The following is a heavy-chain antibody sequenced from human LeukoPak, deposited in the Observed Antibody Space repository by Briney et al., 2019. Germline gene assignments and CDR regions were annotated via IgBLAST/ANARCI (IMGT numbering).Heavy chain of an antibody. CDR2: ISSSSNYT. CDR3: ARQGNNWFDP. CDR1: GFISSYYY. J-gene: IGHJ5*02. V-gene: IGHV3-11*06. Sequence: GGSLRFSCASAGFISSYYYMSWSRQAPEKGLEWVSYISSSSNYTNYADSVKGRFTISRDNAKNSLYLQMNSLTAEDTAVYYCARQGNNWFDPWGQGTLVTVSS.